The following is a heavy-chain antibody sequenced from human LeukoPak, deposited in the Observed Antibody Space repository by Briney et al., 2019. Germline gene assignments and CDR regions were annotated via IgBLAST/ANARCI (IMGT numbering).Heavy chain of an antibody. CDR2: ISYDGSNK. V-gene: IGHV3-30*04. D-gene: IGHD3-10*01. CDR1: GFTFSSYA. Sequence: GRSLRLSCAASGFTFSSYAMHWVRQAPGKGLEWVAVISYDGSNKYYADSVKGRFTISRDNSKNTLYLQMNRLRAEDTAVYYCASPYYYGSGSLDYWGQGTLVTVSS. J-gene: IGHJ4*02. CDR3: ASPYYYGSGSLDY.